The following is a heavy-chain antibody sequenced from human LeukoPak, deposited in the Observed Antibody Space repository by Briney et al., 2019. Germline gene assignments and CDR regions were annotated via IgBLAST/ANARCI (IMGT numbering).Heavy chain of an antibody. CDR2: ISSSSSYI. CDR1: GFTFSSYS. V-gene: IGHV3-21*01. CDR3: ASVLGYCSSTSCYAGKDY. D-gene: IGHD2-2*01. J-gene: IGHJ4*02. Sequence: GGSLRLSCAASGFTFSSYSMNWVRQAPGKGLEWVSSISSSSSYIYYADSVKGRFTISRDNAKNSLYLQMNSLRAEDTAVYYCASVLGYCSSTSCYAGKDYWGQGTLVTVSS.